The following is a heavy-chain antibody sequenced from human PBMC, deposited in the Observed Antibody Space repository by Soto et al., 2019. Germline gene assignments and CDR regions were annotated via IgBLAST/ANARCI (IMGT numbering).Heavy chain of an antibody. J-gene: IGHJ4*02. CDR3: AREDYYDTGYYVV. V-gene: IGHV4-4*07. Sequence: ETLSLTCTVSGRSMSGYYWSWIRQPAGERLEWIGRIYTSGTTDFNPSLKGRVTMSVDTSKNQFSLRLTSVTAADTALYYCAREDYYDTGYYVVWGQGTQITVSS. D-gene: IGHD3-9*01. CDR2: IYTSGTT. CDR1: GRSMSGYY.